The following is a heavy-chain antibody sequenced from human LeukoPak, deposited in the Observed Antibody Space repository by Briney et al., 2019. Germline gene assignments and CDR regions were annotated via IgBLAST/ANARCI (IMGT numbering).Heavy chain of an antibody. V-gene: IGHV3-48*03. J-gene: IGHJ4*02. CDR1: GFTFSSYE. D-gene: IGHD5-18*01. CDR3: ARYGYSYGFFDY. CDR2: IRSSGSTR. Sequence: GGSLRLSCAASGFTFSSYEMNWVRQAPGKGLEWVSHIRSSGSTRYYADSVKGRFTISRDNAKNSLYLQMNSLRAEDTAVYYCARYGYSYGFFDYWGQGTLVTVSS.